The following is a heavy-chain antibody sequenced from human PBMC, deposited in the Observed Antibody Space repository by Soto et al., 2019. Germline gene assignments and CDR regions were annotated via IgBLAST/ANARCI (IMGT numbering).Heavy chain of an antibody. CDR2: IKKDGSEK. CDR3: TSIDYYYDLDV. CDR1: GFTFRSYW. V-gene: IGHV3-7*03. J-gene: IGHJ6*02. D-gene: IGHD3-16*02. Sequence: EVQLVESGGGLVQPGGSLRLSCVASGFTFRSYWMSWVRQAPGKGLEWVAKIKKDGSEKDYVDSVKGRFTIPRDNAKNTLYLQMNSLRVEDTAVYYCTSIDYYYDLDVWGQGTTVTVSS.